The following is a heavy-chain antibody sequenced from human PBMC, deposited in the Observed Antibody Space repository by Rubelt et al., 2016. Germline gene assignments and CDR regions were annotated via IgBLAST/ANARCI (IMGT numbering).Heavy chain of an antibody. V-gene: IGHV3-53*01. CDR2: ISSSGSAT. J-gene: IGHJ6*02. CDR3: TLSTGLYYYGMDV. D-gene: IGHD1-14*01. CDR1: GLTVSSNF. Sequence: EVQLVESGGGLIQPGGSLRLSCAASGLTVSSNFMSWVRQAPGTGLEWVSVISSSGSATSYADSVKGRFTISRDNSKNTLYLQMNSLGAEDTAVYYCTLSTGLYYYGMDVWGQGTTVTVSS.